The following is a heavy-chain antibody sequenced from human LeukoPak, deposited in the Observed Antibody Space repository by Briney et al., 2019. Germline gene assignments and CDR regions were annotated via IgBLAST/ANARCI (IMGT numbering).Heavy chain of an antibody. Sequence: GGSLRLSCAASGFTVSSNYMSWVRQAPGKGLEWVSLIYSGGSTYYADSVKGRFTISRDNAKNSLYLQMNSLRAEDTAVYYCARGRSPGLVVVPFDCWGLGTLVTVSS. D-gene: IGHD2-2*01. V-gene: IGHV3-53*01. CDR3: ARGRSPGLVVVPFDC. CDR2: IYSGGST. J-gene: IGHJ4*02. CDR1: GFTVSSNY.